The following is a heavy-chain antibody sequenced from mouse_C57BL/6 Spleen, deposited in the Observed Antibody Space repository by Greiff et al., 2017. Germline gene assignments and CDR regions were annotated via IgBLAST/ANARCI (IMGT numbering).Heavy chain of an antibody. CDR1: GYTFTSYW. CDR2: IDPSDSYT. CDR3: ASYYSKGWYFDV. J-gene: IGHJ1*03. V-gene: IGHV1-59*01. D-gene: IGHD2-5*01. Sequence: QVQLQQPGAELVRPGTSVKLSCKASGYTFTSYWMHWVKQRPGQGLEWIGVIDPSDSYTNYNQKFKGKATLTVDTSSSTAYMQLSSLTSEVSAVYYCASYYSKGWYFDVWGTGTTGTVSS.